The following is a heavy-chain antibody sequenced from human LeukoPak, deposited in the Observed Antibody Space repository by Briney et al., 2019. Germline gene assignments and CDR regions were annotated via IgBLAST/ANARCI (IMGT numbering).Heavy chain of an antibody. Sequence: GSSVKVSCKASGGTFSSYAISWVRQAPGQGLEWMGGIIPIFGTANYAQKFRGRVTITADESTSTAYMELSSLRSEDTAVYYCARMNYPYNWNDGEPDFDYWGQGTLVTVSS. CDR3: ARMNYPYNWNDGEPDFDY. CDR2: IIPIFGTA. CDR1: GGTFSSYA. V-gene: IGHV1-69*01. J-gene: IGHJ4*02. D-gene: IGHD1-1*01.